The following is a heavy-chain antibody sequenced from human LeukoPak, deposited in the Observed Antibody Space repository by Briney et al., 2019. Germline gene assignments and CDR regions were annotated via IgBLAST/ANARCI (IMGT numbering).Heavy chain of an antibody. J-gene: IGHJ4*02. Sequence: PGRSLRLSCAASGFTFDDYAMHWVRQAPGKGLEWVSGISWNSGSIGYADSVKGRFTISRDNTKNSLYLQMNSLRAEDMALYYCAKDRVSYSSSWAFDYWGQGTLVTVSS. CDR3: AKDRVSYSSSWAFDY. CDR2: ISWNSGSI. CDR1: GFTFDDYA. V-gene: IGHV3-9*03. D-gene: IGHD6-13*01.